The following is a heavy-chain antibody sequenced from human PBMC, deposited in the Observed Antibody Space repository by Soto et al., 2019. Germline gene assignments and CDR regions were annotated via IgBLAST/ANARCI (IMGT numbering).Heavy chain of an antibody. CDR2: VNPIVSMS. V-gene: IGHV1-69*02. J-gene: IGHJ4*02. D-gene: IGHD3-10*01. CDR1: GDTFNFYS. CDR3: AAGYGSGYRAFHY. Sequence: QVQLVQSGAEVKRPGCSVKVSCKASGDTFNFYSINWVRQAPGLGLEWMGRVNPIVSMSNYAQKFQGRVTMTADKSTNNVYMETRSLRSEDTAVYYCAAGYGSGYRAFHYWGQGALVTVSS.